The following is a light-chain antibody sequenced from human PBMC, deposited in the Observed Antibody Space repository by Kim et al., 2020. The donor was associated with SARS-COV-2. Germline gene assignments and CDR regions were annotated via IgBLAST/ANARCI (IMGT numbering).Light chain of an antibody. Sequence: ASIGDRVTITCQASQDINDYVDWYQQKPGKVPKLLIYDVSRLEAGVPARFSGSGSGTDFTLTISSLQPEDVATYYCHQYDKFPQTFGPGTKVDIK. J-gene: IGKJ3*01. CDR1: QDINDY. CDR3: HQYDKFPQT. V-gene: IGKV1-33*01. CDR2: DVS.